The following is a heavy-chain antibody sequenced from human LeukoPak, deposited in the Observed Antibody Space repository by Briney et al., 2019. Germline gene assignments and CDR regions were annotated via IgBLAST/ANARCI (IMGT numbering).Heavy chain of an antibody. D-gene: IGHD4-17*01. Sequence: GGSLRLSCAASGFTFSSYWMGWVRQAPGKGLEWVANIKQDGSEKYYVDSVKGRFTISRDNAKNSLYLQMNSLRAEDTAVYYCARDHRLRLEDYWGQGTLVTVSS. CDR2: IKQDGSEK. CDR3: ARDHRLRLEDY. CDR1: GFTFSSYW. J-gene: IGHJ4*02. V-gene: IGHV3-7*01.